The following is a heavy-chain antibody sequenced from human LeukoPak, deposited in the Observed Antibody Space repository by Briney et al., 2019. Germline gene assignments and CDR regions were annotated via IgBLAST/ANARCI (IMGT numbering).Heavy chain of an antibody. D-gene: IGHD3-3*01. CDR1: GFSFSSYG. CDR2: ISGSGGSA. Sequence: GRSLRLSCAASGFSFSSYGMHWVRQAPGKGLEWVSAISGSGGSAYYADSVKGRFTISRDNSKNTLSLQMSSLRAEDTALYYCATFGVIVRNNYFDYWGQGALVTVSS. CDR3: ATFGVIVRNNYFDY. V-gene: IGHV3-23*01. J-gene: IGHJ4*02.